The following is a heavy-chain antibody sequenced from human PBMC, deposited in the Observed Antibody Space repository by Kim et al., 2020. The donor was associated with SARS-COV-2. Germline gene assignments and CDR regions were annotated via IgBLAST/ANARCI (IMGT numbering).Heavy chain of an antibody. Sequence: SGSTYYNPSLKSRVTISVDTSKNQFSLKLSSGTAADTAVYYCARSRLWVDPWGQGTLVTVSS. J-gene: IGHJ5*02. V-gene: IGHV4-39*01. CDR2: SGST. CDR3: ARSRLWVDP.